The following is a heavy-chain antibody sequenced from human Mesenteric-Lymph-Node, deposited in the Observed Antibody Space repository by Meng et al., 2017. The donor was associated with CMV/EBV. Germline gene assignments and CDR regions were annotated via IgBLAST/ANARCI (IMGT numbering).Heavy chain of an antibody. D-gene: IGHD3-10*01. CDR1: GYTFTSYG. CDR3: ARGPEDYYGSGSPDY. CDR2: ISAYNGNT. V-gene: IGHV1-18*01. J-gene: IGHJ4*02. Sequence: SGYTFTSYGISWVRQAPGQGLEWVGWISAYNGNTNYTQKLQGRVTMTTDTSTSTAYMELRSLRSDDTAVYYCARGPEDYYGSGSPDYWGQGTLVTVSS.